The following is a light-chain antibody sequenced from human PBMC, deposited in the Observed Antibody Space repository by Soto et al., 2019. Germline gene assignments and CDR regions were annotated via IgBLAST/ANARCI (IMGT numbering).Light chain of an antibody. Sequence: DIQMTQSPSTLSASVGDRVTITCRASQSISSWLAWYQQNPWKAPTLLIYKASSLESGVPSRFSGSGSGTEFTLTISSLQPDDFAPYYCQQDNSYWTFGQGKKVEIK. V-gene: IGKV1-5*03. J-gene: IGKJ1*01. CDR3: QQDNSYWT. CDR1: QSISSW. CDR2: KAS.